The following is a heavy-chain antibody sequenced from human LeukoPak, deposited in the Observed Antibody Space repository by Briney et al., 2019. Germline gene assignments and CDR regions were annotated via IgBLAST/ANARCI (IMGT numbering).Heavy chain of an antibody. Sequence: PGGSLRLSCAASGFTFSSYAMGWVRQAPGKGLEWVSAISGSGGSTYYADSVKGRFTISRDNSKNTLYLQMNSLRAEDTAVYYCAKGGYSYGDFDYWGQGTLVTVSS. CDR1: GFTFSSYA. V-gene: IGHV3-23*01. D-gene: IGHD5-18*01. CDR3: AKGGYSYGDFDY. J-gene: IGHJ4*02. CDR2: ISGSGGST.